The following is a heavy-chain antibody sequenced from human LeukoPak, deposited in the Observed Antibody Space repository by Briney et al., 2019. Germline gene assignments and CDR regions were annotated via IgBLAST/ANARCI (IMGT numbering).Heavy chain of an antibody. V-gene: IGHV3-11*01. CDR1: GFTFSDYY. J-gene: IGHJ4*02. D-gene: IGHD2-2*01. Sequence: GVSLRLSCAASGFTFSDYYMSWIRQSPGKGLEWVSYISSSGSSIYYADSVKGRFTMSRDNAKNSLYLQMNSLRAEDTAVYYCAGTLSVVPAAIGYWGRGTLVTVSS. CDR3: AGTLSVVPAAIGY. CDR2: ISSSGSSI.